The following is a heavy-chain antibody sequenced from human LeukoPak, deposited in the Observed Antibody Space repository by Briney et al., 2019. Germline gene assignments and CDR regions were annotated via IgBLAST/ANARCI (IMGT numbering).Heavy chain of an antibody. CDR3: AKRRDAGITGTTGGLDV. D-gene: IGHD1-20*01. CDR2: ISGSGETT. V-gene: IGHV3-23*01. CDR1: GFTLSNYA. Sequence: GGSLRLPCAASGFTLSNYAMSWVRQAPGKGLEWVSGISGSGETTFYADSVRGRFAISRDISKTTLYLQINSLRAEDAAVYYCAKRRDAGITGTTGGLDVWGQGTTVTVSS. J-gene: IGHJ3*01.